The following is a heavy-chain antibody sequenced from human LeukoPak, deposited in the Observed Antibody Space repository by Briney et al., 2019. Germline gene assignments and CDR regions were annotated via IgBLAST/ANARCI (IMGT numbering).Heavy chain of an antibody. J-gene: IGHJ6*02. CDR3: ARRLRDSSSSGDYGMDV. Sequence: GGSLRLSCAASGFSFSTYAMSWVRQAPGKGLEWVSYISSSSSTIYYADSVKGRFTISRDNAKNSLYLQMNSLRAADTAAYYCARRLRDSSSSGDYGMDVWGQGTTVTVSS. CDR1: GFSFSTYA. V-gene: IGHV3-48*04. D-gene: IGHD6-6*01. CDR2: ISSSSSTI.